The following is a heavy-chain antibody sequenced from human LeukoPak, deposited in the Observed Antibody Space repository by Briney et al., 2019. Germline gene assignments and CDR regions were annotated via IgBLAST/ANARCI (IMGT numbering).Heavy chain of an antibody. CDR3: AKGQWLVEGFDY. V-gene: IGHV3-23*01. D-gene: IGHD6-19*01. Sequence: GGSLRLSCAASGFTISSYAMSWVRQAPGKGLEWVSAISGSGGSTYYADSVKGRFTISRDNSKNTLYLQMNSLRAEDTAVYYCAKGQWLVEGFDYWGQGTLVTVSS. CDR2: ISGSGGST. CDR1: GFTISSYA. J-gene: IGHJ4*02.